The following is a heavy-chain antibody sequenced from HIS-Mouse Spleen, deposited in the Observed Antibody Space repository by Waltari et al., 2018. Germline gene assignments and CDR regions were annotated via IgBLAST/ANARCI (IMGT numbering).Heavy chain of an antibody. CDR2: ISWTSGSI. CDR1: GFTFDDYA. J-gene: IGHJ4*02. Sequence: EVQLVESGGGLVQPGRSLRLSCAASGFTFDDYAMHWVRQAPGRGLEWVSGISWTSGSIGYADSVKGRFTISRDNAKNSLYLQMNSLRAEDTALYYCAKDGRSLNYWGQGTLVTVSS. V-gene: IGHV3-9*01. CDR3: AKDGRSLNY.